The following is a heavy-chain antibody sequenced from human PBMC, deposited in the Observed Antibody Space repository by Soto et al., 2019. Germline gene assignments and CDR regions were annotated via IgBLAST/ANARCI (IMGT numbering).Heavy chain of an antibody. Sequence: GGSLRLSCVASGFTFSSYDMHWVRQATGKGLEWVSAIGTAGDTYYPGSVKGRFTISRENAKNSLYLQMNSLRAGDTAVYYCARGEYSSSSGGFGAFDIWGQGTMVTVSS. V-gene: IGHV3-13*01. CDR1: GFTFSSYD. D-gene: IGHD6-6*01. CDR2: IGTAGDT. CDR3: ARGEYSSSSGGFGAFDI. J-gene: IGHJ3*02.